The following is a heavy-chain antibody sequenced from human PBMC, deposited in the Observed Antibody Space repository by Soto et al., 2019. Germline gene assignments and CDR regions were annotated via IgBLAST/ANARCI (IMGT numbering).Heavy chain of an antibody. CDR1: GFTFSSYA. CDR2: ISGSGGST. CDR3: AKTPELGSYYYYYGMDV. J-gene: IGHJ6*02. D-gene: IGHD7-27*01. V-gene: IGHV3-23*01. Sequence: GGSLRLSCAASGFTFSSYAMSWVRQAPGKGLEWVSAISGSGGSTYYADSVKGRFTISRDNSENTLYLQMNSLRAEDTAVYYCAKTPELGSYYYYYGMDVWGQGTTVTVSS.